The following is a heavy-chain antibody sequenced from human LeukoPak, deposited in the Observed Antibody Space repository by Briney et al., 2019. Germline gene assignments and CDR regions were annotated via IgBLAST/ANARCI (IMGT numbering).Heavy chain of an antibody. V-gene: IGHV3-30*03. CDR1: GFTFSSYG. Sequence: GGSLRLSCAASGFTFSSYGMHWVRQAPGKGLEWVAVISYDGSNKYYADSVKGRFTISRDNSKNTLYLQMNSLRAEDTAVYYCASHGGDPFDYWGQGTLVTVSS. CDR2: ISYDGSNK. CDR3: ASHGGDPFDY. D-gene: IGHD3-16*01. J-gene: IGHJ4*02.